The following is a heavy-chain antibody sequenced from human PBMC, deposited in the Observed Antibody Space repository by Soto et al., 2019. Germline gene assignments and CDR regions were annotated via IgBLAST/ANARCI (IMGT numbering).Heavy chain of an antibody. J-gene: IGHJ6*02. CDR1: GGSISRYY. V-gene: IGHV4-59*01. CDR2: MYNTGST. Sequence: SETLSLTCTVSGGSISRYYWSWIRQPPGKGLEWIGYMYNTGSTVYNPSFKSRGTISVDTSKNQFSLKLNSVTAADTAVYYCARDLWGYCGTDCYPLDVWGQGTTVTVS. D-gene: IGHD2-21*02. CDR3: ARDLWGYCGTDCYPLDV.